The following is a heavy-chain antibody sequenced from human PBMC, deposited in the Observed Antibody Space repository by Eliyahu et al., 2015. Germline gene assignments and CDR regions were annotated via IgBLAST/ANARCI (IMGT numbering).Heavy chain of an antibody. CDR2: ISWNSGSI. Sequence: EVQLVESGGGLVQPCRSLXLXLSASXFPFXSXAXPWGRQDPGKGLEWVSGISWNSGSIGYADSVKGRFTISRDNAKNSLYLQMNSLRAEDTALYYCAKATRYYYDSRNGYYYGMDVWGQGTTVTVSS. D-gene: IGHD3-22*01. J-gene: IGHJ6*02. CDR3: AKATRYYYDSRNGYYYGMDV. CDR1: XFPFXSXA. V-gene: IGHV3-9*01.